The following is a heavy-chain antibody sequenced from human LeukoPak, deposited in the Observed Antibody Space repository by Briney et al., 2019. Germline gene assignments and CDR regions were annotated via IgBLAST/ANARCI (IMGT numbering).Heavy chain of an antibody. D-gene: IGHD3-22*01. Sequence: PGGSLRLSCTVSGFTFSNYAMAWVRQAPGKGLEWVSATSGSGGTKFYADSVKGRFTISRDNSKDTLYLQMNSLRAEDTATYFCAKFPSYDSSGHDGFDVWGHGTRVTVSS. J-gene: IGHJ3*01. V-gene: IGHV3-23*01. CDR3: AKFPSYDSSGHDGFDV. CDR2: TSGSGGTK. CDR1: GFTFSNYA.